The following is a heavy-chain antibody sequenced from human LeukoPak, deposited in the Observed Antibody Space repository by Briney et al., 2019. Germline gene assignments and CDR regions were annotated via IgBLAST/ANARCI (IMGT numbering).Heavy chain of an antibody. V-gene: IGHV5-51*01. CDR3: ARRGLRYSDAGYYYYGMDV. J-gene: IGHJ6*02. CDR1: GYSFTIYW. CDR2: FYPGGSDT. Sequence: GESLNISCMCSGYSFTIYWIGWVRQMPGKGLDGMGIFYPGGSDTRYSPSFQGQLTLSADQSISTPYMQRLSLQPSDTAMYYCARRGLRYSDAGYYYYGMDVWGQGTTVTASS. D-gene: IGHD3-9*01.